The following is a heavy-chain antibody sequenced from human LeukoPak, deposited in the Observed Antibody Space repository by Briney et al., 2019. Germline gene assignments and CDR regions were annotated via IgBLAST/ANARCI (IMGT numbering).Heavy chain of an antibody. Sequence: SETLSLTCTVSGGSISSSSYYWGRMRQSPGKGLEWIGSISYSGKTYYNPSLQSRVTISVDTSKNQLSLKLTSVTAADTALYYCARTSTVGYFDSSGSYFDYWGQGTLVTVSS. CDR3: ARTSTVGYFDSSGSYFDY. CDR2: ISYSGKT. D-gene: IGHD3-22*01. J-gene: IGHJ4*02. V-gene: IGHV4-39*01. CDR1: GGSISSSSYY.